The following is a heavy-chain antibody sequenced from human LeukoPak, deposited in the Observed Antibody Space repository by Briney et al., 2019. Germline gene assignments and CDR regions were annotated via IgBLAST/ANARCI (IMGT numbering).Heavy chain of an antibody. J-gene: IGHJ4*02. Sequence: GGSLRLSCGVSGFTFSMYSMNWVRQAPGKGLEWVSYITSSSSTIYYADSVKGRFTISRDNSKNTLYLQMNSLRAEDTAVYYCAREGSGGRDYWGQGTLVTVSS. CDR3: AREGSGGRDY. D-gene: IGHD1-26*01. CDR2: ITSSSSTI. CDR1: GFTFSMYS. V-gene: IGHV3-48*01.